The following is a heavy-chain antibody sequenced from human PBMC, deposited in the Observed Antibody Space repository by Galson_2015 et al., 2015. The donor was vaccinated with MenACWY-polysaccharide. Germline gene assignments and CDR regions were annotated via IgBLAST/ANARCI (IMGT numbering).Heavy chain of an antibody. J-gene: IGHJ4*02. CDR3: ASQTWTGYFDY. D-gene: IGHD3-10*01. Sequence: SLRLSCAASGFTFSNYWMSWVRQAPGKGLEWVANIKQDGSEKYYVDSVKGRFTISRDNAKTSLYLQMNSPRAEDTAMYYCASQTWTGYFDYWGQGILVTVSS. CDR2: IKQDGSEK. V-gene: IGHV3-7*03. CDR1: GFTFSNYW.